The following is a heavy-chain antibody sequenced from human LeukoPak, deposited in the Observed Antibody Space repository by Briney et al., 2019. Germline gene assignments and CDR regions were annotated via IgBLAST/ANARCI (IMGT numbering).Heavy chain of an antibody. D-gene: IGHD1-26*01. CDR2: IDPSGGST. J-gene: IGHJ4*02. CDR3: ASNVVGSRDRFDN. CDR1: GNTFTSYY. V-gene: IGHV1-46*01. Sequence: GAAVKVSCKPSGNTFTSYYMHWVRQAPGQGLEWMGIIDPSGGSTSYAQKFQGRVTMTRDMSTSTVYMELSSLRSEDTAVYYCASNVVGSRDRFDNWGQGTLVTVSS.